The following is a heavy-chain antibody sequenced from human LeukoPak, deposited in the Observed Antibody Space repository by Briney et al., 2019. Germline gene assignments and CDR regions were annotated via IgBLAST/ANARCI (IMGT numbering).Heavy chain of an antibody. CDR1: GFTFSSYA. J-gene: IGHJ4*02. CDR3: ARGAVIIAVAGTSDY. D-gene: IGHD6-19*01. Sequence: PGGSLRLSCAASGFTFSSYAMHWVRQAPGKGLGWVAVISYDGSNKYYADSVKGRFTISRDNSKNTLYLQMNSLRAEDTAVYYCARGAVIIAVAGTSDYWGQGTLVTVSS. V-gene: IGHV3-30-3*01. CDR2: ISYDGSNK.